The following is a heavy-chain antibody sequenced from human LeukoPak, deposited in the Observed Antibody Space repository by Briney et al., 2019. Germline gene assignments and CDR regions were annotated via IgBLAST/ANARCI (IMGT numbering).Heavy chain of an antibody. CDR2: IWYDGSNK. Sequence: GGSLRLSCAASGFTFCSYGMHWVRQAPGKGQEWVAVIWYDGSNKYYADSVKGRFTISRDNSKNTLYLQMNSLRAEDTAVYYCAKEAVGFFDYWGQGTLVTVSS. V-gene: IGHV3-33*06. CDR3: AKEAVGFFDY. CDR1: GFTFCSYG. J-gene: IGHJ4*02. D-gene: IGHD6-13*01.